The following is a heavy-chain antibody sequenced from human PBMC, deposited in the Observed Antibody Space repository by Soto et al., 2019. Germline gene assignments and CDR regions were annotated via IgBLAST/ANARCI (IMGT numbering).Heavy chain of an antibody. CDR3: AKRLPRVRGVIISFDY. CDR1: GGTFSSYA. CDR2: IIPIFGTA. J-gene: IGHJ4*02. D-gene: IGHD3-10*01. V-gene: IGHV1-69*13. Sequence: SVKVSCKASGGTFSSYAISWVRQAPGQGLEWMGGIIPIFGTANYAQKFQGRVTITADESTSTAYMELNSLRAEDTAVYYCAKRLPRVRGVIISFDYWGQGTLVTVSS.